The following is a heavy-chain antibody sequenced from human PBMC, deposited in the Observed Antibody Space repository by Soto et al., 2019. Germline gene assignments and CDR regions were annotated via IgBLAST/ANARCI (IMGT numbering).Heavy chain of an antibody. Sequence: SQTLSLTCAISGDSVASNSAAWNWIRQSPSGGLEWLGRTYYRSRFFSDYAESVKSRIIINPDTSKNQFSLQLKSVTPEDTAVYYCVIESPYYFWSGCRYGMDVWGQGTTVTVS. CDR3: VIESPYYFWSGCRYGMDV. D-gene: IGHD3-3*01. V-gene: IGHV6-1*01. J-gene: IGHJ6*02. CDR1: GDSVASNSAA. CDR2: TYYRSRFFS.